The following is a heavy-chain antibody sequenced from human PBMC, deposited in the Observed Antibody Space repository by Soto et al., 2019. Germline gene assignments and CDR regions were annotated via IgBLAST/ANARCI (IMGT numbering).Heavy chain of an antibody. Sequence: SETLSLTCTVSGGSIGSYHWSWVRQPPGKGLEWIASVYYTGTTNYNPSLGSRVTISIDAPENQISLKLTSVTAADTAFYYCARDTVLTGMFDFWGQGTLVTVSS. V-gene: IGHV4-59*01. CDR2: VYYTGTT. CDR1: GGSIGSYH. CDR3: ARDTVLTGMFDF. D-gene: IGHD4-17*01. J-gene: IGHJ4*02.